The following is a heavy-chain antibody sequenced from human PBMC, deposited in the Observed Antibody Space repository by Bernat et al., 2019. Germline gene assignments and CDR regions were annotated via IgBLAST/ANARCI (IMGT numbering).Heavy chain of an antibody. J-gene: IGHJ4*02. CDR3: ARHPAKVRPFDY. CDR2: IYYSGST. CDR1: GDSINTYY. Sequence: QVQLQESGPGLVKPSHTLSLTCTVSGDSINTYYWSWIRQPPGKGLEWIGYIYYSGSTYYNPSLLSRVTISIDRPKTTFSLSLTSVTAADTAVYYCARHPAKVRPFDYWGQGTQVTVSS. V-gene: IGHV4-59*08.